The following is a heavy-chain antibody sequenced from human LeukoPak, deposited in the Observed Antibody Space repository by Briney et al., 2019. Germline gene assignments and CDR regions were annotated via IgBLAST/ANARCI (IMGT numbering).Heavy chain of an antibody. D-gene: IGHD2-2*01. J-gene: IGHJ1*01. V-gene: IGHV3-30*01. Sequence: GGSLRLSCAASGFTFSSYPMHWVRQAPGKGLEWVAVISYDGSNKYYADSVKGRFTISRDNSKNTLYLQMNSLRAEDTAVYYCARGCSSTSCYGAEYFQHWGQGTLVTVSS. CDR1: GFTFSSYP. CDR2: ISYDGSNK. CDR3: ARGCSSTSCYGAEYFQH.